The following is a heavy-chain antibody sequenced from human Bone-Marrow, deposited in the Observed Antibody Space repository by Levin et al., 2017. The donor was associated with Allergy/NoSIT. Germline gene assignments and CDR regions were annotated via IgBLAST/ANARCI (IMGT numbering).Heavy chain of an antibody. CDR2: MYPDDSDT. V-gene: IGHV5-51*01. CDR1: RYSFSDYW. CDR3: ARLGGLRPGELSFRYFGMDV. Sequence: KVSCKASRYSFSDYWIGWARQMPGKGLEWMGIMYPDDSDTRYSPSFQGQVSISGDKSISTAYLQWTTLKASDTATYYCARLGGLRPGELSFRYFGMDVWGQGTTVTVSS. D-gene: IGHD3-16*01. J-gene: IGHJ6*02.